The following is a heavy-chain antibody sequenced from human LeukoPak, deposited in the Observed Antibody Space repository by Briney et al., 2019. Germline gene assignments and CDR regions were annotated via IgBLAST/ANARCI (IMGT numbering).Heavy chain of an antibody. D-gene: IGHD6-6*01. CDR3: ARSIATYGPTHSWFGP. Sequence: SETLPLTCTVSGGSISSSSYYWGWIRQPPGKGLEWIGSIYYSGSTYYNPSLKSRVTISVDTSKNQFSLKLTSVTAADTAVYYCARSIATYGPTHSWFGPWGQGISVTVSS. CDR2: IYYSGST. J-gene: IGHJ5*02. CDR1: GGSISSSSYY. V-gene: IGHV4-39*01.